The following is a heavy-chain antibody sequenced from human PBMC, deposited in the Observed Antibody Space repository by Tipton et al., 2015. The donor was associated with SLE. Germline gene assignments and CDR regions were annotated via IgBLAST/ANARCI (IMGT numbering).Heavy chain of an antibody. CDR2: IYYSGST. V-gene: IGHV4-59*01. J-gene: IGHJ6*02. CDR1: GGSISSYY. CDR3: ARETGIAARGYGMDV. Sequence: TLSLTCTVSGGSISSYYWSWIRQPPGKGLEWIGYIYYSGSTNYNPSLKSRVTISVDTSKNQFSLKLSSVTAADTAVYYCARETGIAARGYGMDVWGQGTTVTVSS. D-gene: IGHD6-6*01.